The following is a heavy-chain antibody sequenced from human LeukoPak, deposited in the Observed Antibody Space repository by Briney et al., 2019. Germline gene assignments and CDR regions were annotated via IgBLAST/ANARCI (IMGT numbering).Heavy chain of an antibody. V-gene: IGHV3-33*01. D-gene: IGHD3-3*01. CDR2: IWYDGGNK. Sequence: GGSLRLSCAASGFTFSSYGMHWVRQAPGKGLEWVAVIWYDGGNKYYADSVKGRFTISRDNSKNTLYLQMNSLRAEDTAVYYCARDRFWSGYRDAFDIWGQGTMVTVSS. J-gene: IGHJ3*02. CDR3: ARDRFWSGYRDAFDI. CDR1: GFTFSSYG.